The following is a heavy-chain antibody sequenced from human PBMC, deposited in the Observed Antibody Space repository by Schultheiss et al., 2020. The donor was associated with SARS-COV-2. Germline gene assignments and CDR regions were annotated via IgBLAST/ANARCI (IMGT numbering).Heavy chain of an antibody. J-gene: IGHJ6*02. CDR3: ARFDSSSWYYYYGMDV. V-gene: IGHV3-30*01. Sequence: GGSLRLSCAASGFTFSGSAMHWVRQAPGKGLEWVAVISYDGSNKYYADSVKGRFTISRDNSKNTLYLQMNSLRAEDTAVYYCARFDSSSWYYYYGMDVWGQGTTVTVSS. CDR2: ISYDGSNK. CDR1: GFTFSGSA. D-gene: IGHD6-13*01.